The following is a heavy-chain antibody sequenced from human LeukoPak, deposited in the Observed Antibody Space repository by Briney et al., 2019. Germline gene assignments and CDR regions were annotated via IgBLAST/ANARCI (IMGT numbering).Heavy chain of an antibody. CDR1: GFTFSSYG. CDR3: ARILGYCSSTSCYRRFDP. J-gene: IGHJ5*02. D-gene: IGHD2-2*02. V-gene: IGHV3-23*01. CDR2: ISGSGGST. Sequence: PGGTLRLSCAASGFTFSSYGMSWVRQAPGKGLEWVSAISGSGGSTYYADSVKGRFTISRDNAKNSLYLQMNSLRAEDTAVYYCARILGYCSSTSCYRRFDPWGQGTLVTVSS.